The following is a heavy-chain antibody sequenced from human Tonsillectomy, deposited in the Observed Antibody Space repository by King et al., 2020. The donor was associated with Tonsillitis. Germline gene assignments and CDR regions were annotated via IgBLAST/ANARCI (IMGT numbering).Heavy chain of an antibody. CDR3: ALIVVVIKAHI. Sequence: VQLVESGGGVVQPGRSLRLSCAASGFTFSSYGMHWVRQAPGKGLEWVAVISYDGSNKYYADSVKGRFTISRDNSKNTLYLQMNSLRAEDTAVYYCALIVVVIKAHIRGQGTMVTVSS. CDR2: ISYDGSNK. D-gene: IGHD3-22*01. J-gene: IGHJ3*02. V-gene: IGHV3-30*03. CDR1: GFTFSSYG.